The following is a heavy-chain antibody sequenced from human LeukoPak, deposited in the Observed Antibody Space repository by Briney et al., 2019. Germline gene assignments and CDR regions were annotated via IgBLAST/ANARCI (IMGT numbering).Heavy chain of an antibody. J-gene: IGHJ4*02. CDR3: ARASNRNSINFDY. CDR2: LNSDGSST. D-gene: IGHD1-7*01. Sequence: GGSLRLSCTASGFTFSSYWMHWVRHAPGKGLVWVSRLNSDGSSTSYADSVKGRFTISRDNAETTLHLQMNNLSAEDTAVYYCARASNRNSINFDYWGQGALVTVSS. V-gene: IGHV3-74*01. CDR1: GFTFSSYW.